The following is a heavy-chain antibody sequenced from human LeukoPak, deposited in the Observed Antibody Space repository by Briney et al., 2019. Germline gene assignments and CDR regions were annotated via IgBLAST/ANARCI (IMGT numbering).Heavy chain of an antibody. CDR1: GFAFDDYA. V-gene: IGHV3-9*01. J-gene: IGHJ3*02. CDR2: ISWNSNNI. Sequence: GGSLRLSCAASGFAFDDYAMHWVRQAPGKGLEWVSGISWNSNNIDYADSVKGRFTISRDNAKNSLYLQMNSLRAEDTALYFCAKDILVLGPSWDAFDIWGQGTMVTVSS. CDR3: AKDILVLGPSWDAFDI. D-gene: IGHD2-8*01.